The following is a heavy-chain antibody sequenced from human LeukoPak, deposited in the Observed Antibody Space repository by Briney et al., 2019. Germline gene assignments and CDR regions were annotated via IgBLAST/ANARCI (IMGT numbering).Heavy chain of an antibody. CDR2: VSSSSTNK. V-gene: IGHV3-21*01. CDR1: GSTFSSYA. Sequence: GGSLRLSCAASGSTFSSYAMNWVRQAPGKGLEWVSSVSSSSTNKFYADSVKGRFTISRDDAKNSLYLQMNSLRVEDTAVYYCAREDFMATSGTTFDIWGQGTMVSVSS. CDR3: AREDFMATSGTTFDI. J-gene: IGHJ3*02. D-gene: IGHD1-1*01.